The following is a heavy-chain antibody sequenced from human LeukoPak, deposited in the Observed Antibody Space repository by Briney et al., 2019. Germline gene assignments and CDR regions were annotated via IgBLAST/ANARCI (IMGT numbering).Heavy chain of an antibody. CDR2: INPSGGST. CDR1: GYTFTSYY. CDR3: ARGAYYYDSSGYYYGRYFDL. J-gene: IGHJ2*01. Sequence: ASVKVSCKASGYTFTSYYMHWVRQAPGQGLEWMGIINPSGGSTSYAQKFQGRVTMTRDTSTSTVYMELSSLRSEDTAVYYCARGAYYYDSSGYYYGRYFDLWGRGTLVTVSS. V-gene: IGHV1-46*01. D-gene: IGHD3-22*01.